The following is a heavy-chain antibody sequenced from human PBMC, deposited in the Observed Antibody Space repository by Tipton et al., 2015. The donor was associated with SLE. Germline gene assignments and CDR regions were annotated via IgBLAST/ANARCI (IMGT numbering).Heavy chain of an antibody. CDR2: INPSGGST. CDR1: GYTFTSYY. D-gene: IGHD6-13*01. V-gene: IGHV1-46*01. CDR3: ASIAAAGGEAFDI. J-gene: IGHJ3*02. Sequence: QSGAEVKKPGASVKVSCKASGYTFTSYYMHWVRQAPGQGLEWMGIINPSGGSTSYAQKFQGRVTMTRDTSTSTVYMELSSLRSEDTAAYYCASIAAAGGEAFDIWGQGTMVTVSS.